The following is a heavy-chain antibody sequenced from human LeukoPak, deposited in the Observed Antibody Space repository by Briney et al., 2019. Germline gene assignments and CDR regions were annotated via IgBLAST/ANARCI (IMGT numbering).Heavy chain of an antibody. J-gene: IGHJ4*02. CDR2: IKSRFDGVTI. CDR3: AKDPRDHSYGWNWRYFDY. CDR1: GLTFSNAW. V-gene: IGHV3-15*06. D-gene: IGHD5-18*01. Sequence: GGSLRLSCVASGLTFSNAWMSWVRQAPGKGLEWVGRIKSRFDGVTIQYAAPVKGRFTISRDNSKNTLYLRMNSLRADDTAVYYCAKDPRDHSYGWNWRYFDYWGQGTLVTVSS.